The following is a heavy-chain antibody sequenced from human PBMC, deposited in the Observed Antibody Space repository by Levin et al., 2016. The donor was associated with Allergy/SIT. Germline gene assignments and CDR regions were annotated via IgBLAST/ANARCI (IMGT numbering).Heavy chain of an antibody. D-gene: IGHD2-15*01. CDR2: INPRGSST. V-gene: IGHV1-46*01. Sequence: WVRQAPGQGLEWMGVINPRGSSTTYAQKFQGRVSMTRDTSTNTVYMELTSLRSEDTAVYYCARYCTGPNCYSRLSLDYWGQGSLVTVSS. CDR3: ARYCTGPNCYSRLSLDY. J-gene: IGHJ4*02.